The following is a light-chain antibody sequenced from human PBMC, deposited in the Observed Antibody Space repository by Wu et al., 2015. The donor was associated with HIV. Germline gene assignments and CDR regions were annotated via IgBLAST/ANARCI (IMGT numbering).Light chain of an antibody. CDR3: QQSYSIFQT. J-gene: IGKJ1*01. V-gene: IGKV1-39*01. CDR2: AAS. CDR1: QSINSY. Sequence: DIQMAQSPSSLSSPVGDRVTITCRASQSINSYLNWYQQKPGKAPKLLIYAASSLQSGVPSRFSGSGSGTDFTLTISSLQPEDFATYYCQQSYSIFQTFGQGTKVEIK.